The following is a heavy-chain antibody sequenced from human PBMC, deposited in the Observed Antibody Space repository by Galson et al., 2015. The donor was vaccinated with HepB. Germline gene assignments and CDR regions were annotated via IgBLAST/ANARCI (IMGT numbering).Heavy chain of an antibody. J-gene: IGHJ4*02. CDR3: ARDPSTTGDYYFDD. CDR2: INRDGSNT. V-gene: IGHV3-74*01. Sequence: SLRLSCAASGFTFSGSWMHWARQDPGKGLVWVSGINRDGSNTNYADYVKGRVTISRDNARNTLSLKMNNLRVEDTAVYYCARDPSTTGDYYFDDWGQGSLVTVSS. D-gene: IGHD7-27*01. CDR1: GFTFSGSW.